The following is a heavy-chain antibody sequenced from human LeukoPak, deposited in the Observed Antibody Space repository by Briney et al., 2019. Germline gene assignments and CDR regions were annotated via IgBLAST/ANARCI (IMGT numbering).Heavy chain of an antibody. J-gene: IGHJ6*02. V-gene: IGHV3-30-3*01. D-gene: IGHD3-22*01. CDR1: GFTFSSYA. CDR2: ISYDGSNK. Sequence: GSLRLSCAASGFTFSSYAMHWVRQAPGKGLEWVAVISYDGSNKYYADSVKGRFTISRDNSKNTLYLQMNSLRAEDTAVYYCARDYYYDSSGYQFYYYYGMDVWGQGTLVTVSS. CDR3: ARDYYYDSSGYQFYYYYGMDV.